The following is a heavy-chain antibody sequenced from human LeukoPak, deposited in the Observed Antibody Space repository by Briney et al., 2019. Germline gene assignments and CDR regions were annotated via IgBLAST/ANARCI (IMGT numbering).Heavy chain of an antibody. CDR2: IKSKTDGGTT. CDR3: ITHLSYCSGTSCYI. D-gene: IGHD2-2*02. V-gene: IGHV3-15*01. J-gene: IGHJ4*02. CDR1: GFTFSNAW. Sequence: GGFLRLSCAASGFTFSNAWMSWVRQAPGKGLEWVGRIKSKTDGGTTDYAAPVKGRFTISTDDSENTLYLQMNSLKTEDTAVYYCITHLSYCSGTSCYIWGQGTLVTVSS.